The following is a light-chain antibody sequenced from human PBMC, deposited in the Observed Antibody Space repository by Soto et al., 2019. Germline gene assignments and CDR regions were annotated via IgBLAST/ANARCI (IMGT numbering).Light chain of an antibody. V-gene: IGKV1-5*01. CDR3: QQYNSYPWT. J-gene: IGKJ1*01. CDR2: DGS. Sequence: DIQMTPSPSTLSASVGDRVIITCRASQSISSWLAWYQQKPGKAPKLLIYDGSSLESGVPSRFSGSGSGTELILTISSLQPDDFATYYCQQYNSYPWTFGQGTKVDIK. CDR1: QSISSW.